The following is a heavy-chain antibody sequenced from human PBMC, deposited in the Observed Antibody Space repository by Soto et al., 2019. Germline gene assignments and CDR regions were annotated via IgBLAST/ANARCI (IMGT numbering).Heavy chain of an antibody. CDR3: ARSGSGWYGGDG. CDR1: GFTFSSYG. Sequence: GGSLRLSCAASGFTFSSYGMHWVRQAPGKGLEWVAVIWYDGSNKYYADSVKGRFTISRDNSKNTLYLQMNSLRAEDTAVYYCARSGSGWYGGDGWGQGTLVTVSS. CDR2: IWYDGSNK. V-gene: IGHV3-33*01. D-gene: IGHD6-19*01. J-gene: IGHJ4*02.